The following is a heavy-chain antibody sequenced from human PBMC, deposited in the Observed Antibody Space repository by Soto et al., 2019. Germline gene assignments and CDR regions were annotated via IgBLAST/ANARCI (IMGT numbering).Heavy chain of an antibody. D-gene: IGHD1-26*01. J-gene: IGHJ5*02. Sequence: SETLSLTCTVSGGSISSYYWIWIRQPPGKGLEWIGYISYSGSTNYNPSLKSRPTISVDTSKNQFSLKLRSVTAADTAVYYCARGIYSKVGATIWFDPWGQGTLVTVSS. V-gene: IGHV4-59*01. CDR2: ISYSGST. CDR1: GGSISSYY. CDR3: ARGIYSKVGATIWFDP.